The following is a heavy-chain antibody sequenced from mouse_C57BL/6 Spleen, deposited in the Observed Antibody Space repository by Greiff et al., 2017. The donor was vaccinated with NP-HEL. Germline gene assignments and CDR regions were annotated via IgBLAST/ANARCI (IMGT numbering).Heavy chain of an antibody. V-gene: IGHV1-69*01. Sequence: QVQLQQPGAELVMPGASVKLSCKASGYTFTSYWMHWVKQRPGQGLEWIGEIDPSDSYTNYNQKFKGKSTLTVDKSSSTAYMQLSSLTSEDSAVYDSARRGRLLYFDYWGQGTTLTVSS. J-gene: IGHJ2*01. CDR2: IDPSDSYT. CDR1: GYTFTSYW. D-gene: IGHD1-1*01. CDR3: ARRGRLLYFDY.